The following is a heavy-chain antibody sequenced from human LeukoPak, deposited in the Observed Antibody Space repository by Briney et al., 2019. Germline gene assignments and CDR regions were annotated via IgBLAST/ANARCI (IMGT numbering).Heavy chain of an antibody. CDR2: INHSGST. Sequence: PSETLSLTCAVYGGSFSGYYWSWIRQPPGKGLEWIGEINHSGSTNYNPSLKSRVTISVDTSKNQFSLKLSSVTAADTAVYYCARSPPVAGDYFDYWGQGTLVTVSS. D-gene: IGHD6-19*01. CDR3: ARSPPVAGDYFDY. V-gene: IGHV4-34*01. J-gene: IGHJ4*02. CDR1: GGSFSGYY.